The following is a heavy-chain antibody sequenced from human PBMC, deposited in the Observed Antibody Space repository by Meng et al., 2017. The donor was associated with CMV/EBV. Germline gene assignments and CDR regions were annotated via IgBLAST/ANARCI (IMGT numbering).Heavy chain of an antibody. J-gene: IGHJ5*02. Sequence: SETLSLTCTVSGGSVSSGSYYWSWIRQPPGKGLEWIGYIYYSGSTNYNPSLKSRVTISVDTSKNQFSLKLSSVTAADTAVYYCARAFYYDSSGNWFDPWAREPWSPSPQ. V-gene: IGHV4-61*01. CDR1: GGSVSSGSYY. CDR3: ARAFYYDSSGNWFDP. CDR2: IYYSGST. D-gene: IGHD3-22*01.